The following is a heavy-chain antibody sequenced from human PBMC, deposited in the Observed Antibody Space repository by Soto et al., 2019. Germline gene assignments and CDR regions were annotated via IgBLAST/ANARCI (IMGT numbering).Heavy chain of an antibody. CDR1: GYTFTSYG. J-gene: IGHJ6*02. V-gene: IGHV1-18*01. D-gene: IGHD6-13*01. CDR2: ISAYNGNT. CDR3: ARSMYSSSWYPSPIDLDYGMDV. Sequence: QVQLVQSGAEVKKPGASVKVSCKASGYTFTSYGISWVRQAPGQGLEWMGWISAYNGNTNYAQKLQGKVTMTTDTSTSTAYMELRSLRSDDTAVYYCARSMYSSSWYPSPIDLDYGMDVWGQGTTVTVSS.